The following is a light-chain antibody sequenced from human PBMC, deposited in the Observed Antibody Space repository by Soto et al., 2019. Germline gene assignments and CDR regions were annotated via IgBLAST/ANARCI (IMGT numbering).Light chain of an antibody. CDR2: TAS. CDR3: LQANSFPLT. V-gene: IGKV1-12*01. J-gene: IGKJ4*01. Sequence: DIQMTQSPSTLSASVRERVTITSRASQSISSWLTWYQRKPGKAPKLLIYTASSLQSGVPSRFSGSGSGTDFTLTISSLQPEDFATYYCLQANSFPLTFGGGTKVDIK. CDR1: QSISSW.